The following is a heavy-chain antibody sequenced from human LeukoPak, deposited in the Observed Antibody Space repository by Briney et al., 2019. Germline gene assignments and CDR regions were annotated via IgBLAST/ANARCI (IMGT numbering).Heavy chain of an antibody. J-gene: IGHJ4*02. V-gene: IGHV3-30*02. CDR2: MRYDGSYK. CDR3: AKDRRGLSNPYYFDY. CDR1: GFTFSGYG. Sequence: GGSLRLSCAASGFTFSGYGMHWVRQAPGKGLEWVTFMRYDGSYKYYADSVKGRFTISRDNSKNTLYLQMNSLRAEDTAVYYCAKDRRGLSNPYYFDYWGQGTLVTVSS. D-gene: IGHD4-11*01.